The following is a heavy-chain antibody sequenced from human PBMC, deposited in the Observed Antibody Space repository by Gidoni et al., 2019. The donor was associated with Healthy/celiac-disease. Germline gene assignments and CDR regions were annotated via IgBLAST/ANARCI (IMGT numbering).Heavy chain of an antibody. V-gene: IGHV3-23*01. CDR1: GFTFSSYA. Sequence: EVQLLESGGGLVQPGGSRRLSCAASGFTFSSYAMSWVRQAPGEGLEWVSAISGSGGSTYYADSVKGRFTISRDNSKNTLYLQMNSLRAEDTAVYYCAKGTTVVTPYTDFDYWGQGTLVTVSS. D-gene: IGHD4-17*01. CDR2: ISGSGGST. J-gene: IGHJ4*02. CDR3: AKGTTVVTPYTDFDY.